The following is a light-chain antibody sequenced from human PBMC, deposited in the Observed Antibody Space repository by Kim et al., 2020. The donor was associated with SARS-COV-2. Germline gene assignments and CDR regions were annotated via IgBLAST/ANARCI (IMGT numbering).Light chain of an antibody. V-gene: IGKV1-5*03. CDR1: QSISYW. CDR2: RAS. J-gene: IGKJ1*01. CDR3: QQYNSYPWT. Sequence: ASVGDRVTITCRASQSISYWLACDQQRPGEAPKVLIYRASNLESGVPSRFSGSVSGTEFSLTISSLQPDDFATYYCQQYNSYPWTFGQGTKVDIK.